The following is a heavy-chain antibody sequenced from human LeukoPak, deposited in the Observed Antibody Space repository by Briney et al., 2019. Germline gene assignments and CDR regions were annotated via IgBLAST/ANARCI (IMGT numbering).Heavy chain of an antibody. CDR3: ARVASGSIYYFDY. Sequence: SETLSLTCTVSGGSISSYYWSWIRQPPGKGLEWIGYIYYSGNTNYNPFLKSRVTISVDTSKNQFSLKLRSVTAADTAVYYCARVASGSIYYFDYWGQGTLVTVSS. CDR1: GGSISSYY. V-gene: IGHV4-59*01. D-gene: IGHD3-10*01. CDR2: IYYSGNT. J-gene: IGHJ4*02.